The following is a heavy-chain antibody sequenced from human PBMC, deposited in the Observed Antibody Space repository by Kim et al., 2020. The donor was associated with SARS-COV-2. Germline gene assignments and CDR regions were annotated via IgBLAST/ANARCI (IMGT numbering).Heavy chain of an antibody. CDR2: LALEQSYT. CDR3: ARHALGSSGWHYLDS. D-gene: IGHD6-19*01. Sequence: GESLKISCKGSGYTFTNYWISWVRLMPGKGLEWMGNLALEQSYTTYSPSFQGHVTISVDKSISTAYLQWTSLEASDTGIYYCARHALGSSGWHYLDSWGQGALVTISS. CDR1: GYTFTNYW. V-gene: IGHV5-10-1*01. J-gene: IGHJ4*02.